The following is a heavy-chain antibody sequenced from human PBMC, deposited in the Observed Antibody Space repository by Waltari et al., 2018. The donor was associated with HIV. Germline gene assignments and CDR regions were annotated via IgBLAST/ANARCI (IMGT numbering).Heavy chain of an antibody. CDR3: TTAYSSGYAFDI. Sequence: EVQLVESGGGLVKPGGSLRLSCAASGFTFSNAWMSWVRQAPGKGLEWVSRIKSKTDGGTTDYAAPVKGRFTISRDDSKNTLYLQMNSLKTEDTAVYYCTTAYSSGYAFDIWGQGTMVTVSS. V-gene: IGHV3-15*01. CDR1: GFTFSNAW. J-gene: IGHJ3*02. CDR2: IKSKTDGGTT. D-gene: IGHD3-22*01.